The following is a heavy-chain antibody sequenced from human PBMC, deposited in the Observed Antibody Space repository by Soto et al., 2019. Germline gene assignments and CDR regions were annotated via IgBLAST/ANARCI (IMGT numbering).Heavy chain of an antibody. J-gene: IGHJ4*02. CDR3: AHSKTSGMRYYFDY. CDR2: LYWDDDK. CDR1: GFSLSTTRVG. Sequence: QITLKESGPTLVKPTQTLTLTCTFSGFSLSTTRVGVGWIRQPPGEALEWLALLYWDDDKLYRPSLKRRLTITKDTSKNQVVLTLTNMDPVDTATSYCAHSKTSGMRYYFDYWGQGTLVTVSS. V-gene: IGHV2-5*02.